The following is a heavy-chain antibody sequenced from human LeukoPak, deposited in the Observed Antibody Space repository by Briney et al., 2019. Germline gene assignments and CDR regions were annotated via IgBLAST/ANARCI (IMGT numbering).Heavy chain of an antibody. V-gene: IGHV4-61*02. CDR1: VGSISIGSYY. Sequence: SQTLSLTCSVSVGSISIGSYYWSWIRQPAGKGLEWIGRIYTSGSTNYNPSLKSRVTISVDTSKNQFSLKLSSVTAADTAVYYCARALYDSSLRATWFDPWGQGTLVTVS. J-gene: IGHJ5*02. CDR3: ARALYDSSLRATWFDP. CDR2: IYTSGST. D-gene: IGHD3-22*01.